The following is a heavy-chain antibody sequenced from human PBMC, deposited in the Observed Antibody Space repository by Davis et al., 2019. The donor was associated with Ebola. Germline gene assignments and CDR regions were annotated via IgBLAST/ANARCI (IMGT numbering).Heavy chain of an antibody. V-gene: IGHV5-51*01. CDR1: GYSFTSYW. CDR3: ARFLEWKADY. D-gene: IGHD3-3*01. Sequence: TVSCKGSGYSFTSYWTGWLRQMPGKGLEWMGIIYPGDSDTRYSPSFQGQVTISADKSITTAYLQWSSMKASDTAMYYCARFLEWKADYWGQGTLVTVSS. CDR2: IYPGDSDT. J-gene: IGHJ4*02.